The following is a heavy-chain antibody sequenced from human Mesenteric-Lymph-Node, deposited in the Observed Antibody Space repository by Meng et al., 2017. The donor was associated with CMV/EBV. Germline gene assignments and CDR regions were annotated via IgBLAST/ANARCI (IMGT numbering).Heavy chain of an antibody. D-gene: IGHD3-9*01. J-gene: IGHJ6*02. CDR1: GFTFSSYW. CDR2: IKQDGSET. V-gene: IGHV3-7*01. Sequence: GESLKISCAASGFTFSSYWMSWVRQAPGKGLEWVANIKQDGSETFYVDSVKGRFTISRDNAKTSLYLQMNSLRAEDTAVYYCARACFYYDIFTGRSCHNYYGMDVWGQGTTVTVSS. CDR3: ARACFYYDIFTGRSCHNYYGMDV.